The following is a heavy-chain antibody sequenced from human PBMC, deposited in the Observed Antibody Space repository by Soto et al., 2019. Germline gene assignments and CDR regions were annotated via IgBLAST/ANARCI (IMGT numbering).Heavy chain of an antibody. CDR3: ARDLGYYDFWSGPTTRDYYYGMDV. CDR2: IYYSGST. V-gene: IGHV4-59*01. CDR1: GGSISSYY. Sequence: SETLSLTCTVSGGSISSYYWSWIRQPPGKGLEWMGYIYYSGSTNYNPSLKSRVTISVDTSKNQFSLKLSSVTAADTAVYYCARDLGYYDFWSGPTTRDYYYGMDVWGQGTTVTVSS. D-gene: IGHD3-3*01. J-gene: IGHJ6*02.